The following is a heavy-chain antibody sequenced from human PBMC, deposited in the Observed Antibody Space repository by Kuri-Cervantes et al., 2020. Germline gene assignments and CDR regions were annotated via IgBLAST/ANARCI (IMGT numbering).Heavy chain of an antibody. CDR3: ARESRVDGDLDY. Sequence: LRLSCTVSGGSISSGGYYWSWIRQHPGKGLEWIGYIYYSGSTYYNPSLKSRVTISVDTSKNQFSLKLSSVTAADTAVYYCARESRVDGDLDYWGQGTLVTVSS. D-gene: IGHD4-17*01. J-gene: IGHJ4*02. CDR2: IYYSGST. CDR1: GGSISSGGYY. V-gene: IGHV4-31*03.